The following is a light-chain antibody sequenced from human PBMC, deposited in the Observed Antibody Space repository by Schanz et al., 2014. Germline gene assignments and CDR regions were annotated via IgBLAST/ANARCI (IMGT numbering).Light chain of an antibody. CDR1: SSDIGAHNY. V-gene: IGLV2-14*03. Sequence: QSALTQPASVSGSPGQSITIFCTGTSSDIGAHNYVSWYQQHPGKAPKLIVYDVSNRPSGVSNRFSGSRSGNTASLTISGLQAEDEADYYCSSYTSISTLNYVFGSGTKLTVL. CDR3: SSYTSISTLNYV. J-gene: IGLJ1*01. CDR2: DVS.